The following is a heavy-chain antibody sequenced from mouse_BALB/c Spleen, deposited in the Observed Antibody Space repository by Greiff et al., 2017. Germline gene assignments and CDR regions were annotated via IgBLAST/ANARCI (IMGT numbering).Heavy chain of an antibody. CDR2: ISSGSSTI. CDR3: ARKALDSYYLYYAMDY. Sequence: EVMLVESGGGLVQPGGSRKLSCAASGFTFSSFGMHWVRQAPEKGLEWVAYISSGSSTIYYADTVKGRFTISRDNPKNTLFLPMTSLRSEDTAMYYCARKALDSYYLYYAMDYWGQGTSVTVSS. CDR1: GFTFSSFG. D-gene: IGHD2-12*01. V-gene: IGHV5-17*02. J-gene: IGHJ4*01.